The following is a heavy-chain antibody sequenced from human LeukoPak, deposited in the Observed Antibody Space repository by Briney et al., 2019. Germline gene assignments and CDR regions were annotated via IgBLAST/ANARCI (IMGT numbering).Heavy chain of an antibody. J-gene: IGHJ4*02. V-gene: IGHV3-7*03. CDR2: INKDGGEK. D-gene: IGHD1-26*01. CDR1: GFTFSSYW. CDR3: VKDSPPRYSGSPPAY. Sequence: PGGSLRLSCAASGFTFSSYWMSWVRQAPGKGLEWVANINKDGGEKYYVDPVKGRFTISRDNAKNSLYPQMNSLRADDTAVYYCVKDSPPRYSGSPPAYWGQGTLVTVSS.